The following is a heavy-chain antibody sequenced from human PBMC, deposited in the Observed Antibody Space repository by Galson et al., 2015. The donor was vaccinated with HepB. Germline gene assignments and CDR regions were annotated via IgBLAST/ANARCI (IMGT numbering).Heavy chain of an antibody. D-gene: IGHD5-18*01. J-gene: IGHJ4*02. CDR1: GDSVSSNSAA. Sequence: CAISGDSVSSNSAAWNWIRQSPSRGLEWLGRTYYRSKWYNDYAVSVKSRITINPDTSKNQFSLQLNSVTPEDTAVYYCARVGDAAMVTGLDYWGQGTLVTVSS. CDR2: TYYRSKWYN. V-gene: IGHV6-1*01. CDR3: ARVGDAAMVTGLDY.